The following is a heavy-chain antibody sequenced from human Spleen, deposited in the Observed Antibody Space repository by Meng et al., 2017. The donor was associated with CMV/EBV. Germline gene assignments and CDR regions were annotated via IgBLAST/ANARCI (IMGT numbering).Heavy chain of an antibody. Sequence: GGSLRLSCAASGFTFRNYWMHWVRQVPGKGLVWVSRINDDASSITYADSVKGRFTISRDNAKNTLFLQMNSLRAEDAALYYCVRVADFGDYGDFWGQGILVTVSS. CDR2: INDDASSI. CDR3: VRVADFGDYGDF. V-gene: IGHV3-74*01. J-gene: IGHJ4*02. CDR1: GFTFRNYW. D-gene: IGHD4-17*01.